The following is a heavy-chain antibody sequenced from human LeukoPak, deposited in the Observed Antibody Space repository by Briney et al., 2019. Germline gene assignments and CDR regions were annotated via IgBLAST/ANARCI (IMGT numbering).Heavy chain of an antibody. J-gene: IGHJ1*01. CDR1: GGSFSGCD. CDR3: ARVPYCIITSCYGSYFQL. CDR2: INHSGST. D-gene: IGHD2-2*01. Sequence: SETLSLTCGVYGGSFSGCDWSWIRQRPGRGLEWIGEINHSGSTNYNPSLKSRVTISVDTSKNQFSLNLRSVTAADTAVYYCARVPYCIITSCYGSYFQLWGQGTLVTVPS. V-gene: IGHV4-34*01.